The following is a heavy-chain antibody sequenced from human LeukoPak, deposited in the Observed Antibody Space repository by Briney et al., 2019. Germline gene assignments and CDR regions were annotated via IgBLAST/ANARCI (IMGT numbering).Heavy chain of an antibody. CDR2: INEDGSDK. J-gene: IGHJ4*02. V-gene: IGHV3-7*01. CDR1: GFMFTDSW. CDR3: ARDAAYGYDRFDY. D-gene: IGHD4-17*01. Sequence: GGSLRLSCAASGFMFTDSWMAWVRQAPGKGLEWLANINEDGSDKNYVVALKGRFTISRDNAEKSLYLQMNSLRAEDTAIYYCARDAAYGYDRFDYWGLGTLVTVSS.